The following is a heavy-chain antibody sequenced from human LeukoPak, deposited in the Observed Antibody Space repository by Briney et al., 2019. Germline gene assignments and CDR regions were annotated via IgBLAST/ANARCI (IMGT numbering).Heavy chain of an antibody. D-gene: IGHD2-2*01. Sequence: GGSLRLSCAASGFTFSRYWMSWVRQAPGKGLEWVANIKQDGSEKYYVDSVKGRFTISRDNAKNSLYLQMNSLRAEDTAVYYCARWGYCSSTSCYPYYYYYYYMDVWGKGTTVTVSS. J-gene: IGHJ6*03. CDR1: GFTFSRYW. CDR3: ARWGYCSSTSCYPYYYYYYYMDV. CDR2: IKQDGSEK. V-gene: IGHV3-7*01.